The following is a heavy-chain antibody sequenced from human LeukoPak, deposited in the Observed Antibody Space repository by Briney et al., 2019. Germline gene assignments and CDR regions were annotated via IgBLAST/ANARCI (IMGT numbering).Heavy chain of an antibody. CDR2: INPNSGGT. CDR3: AREHYYDGSGLNQN. V-gene: IGHV1-2*02. CDR1: GYTFTGYY. J-gene: IGHJ4*02. Sequence: ASVKVSCKASGYTFTGYYMHWVRQAPGQGLEWMGWINPNSGGTNYAQKFQGRVTMTRDTSISTAYMELSRLRSDDTAVYYCAREHYYDGSGLNQNWGQGTLVTVSS. D-gene: IGHD3-22*01.